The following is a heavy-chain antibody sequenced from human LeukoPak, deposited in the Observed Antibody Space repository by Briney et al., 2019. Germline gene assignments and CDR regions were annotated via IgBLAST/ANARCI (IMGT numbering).Heavy chain of an antibody. D-gene: IGHD4-17*01. V-gene: IGHV4-59*01. CDR3: AREYGDYVGNWFDP. Sequence: SEPLSLTCTVSGGPISSYYWSWIPQPPGKGLEWIGYIYYSGSTNYNPSLKSRVTISVDTSKNQFSLKLSSVTAADTAVYYCAREYGDYVGNWFDPWGQGTLVTVSS. CDR1: GGPISSYY. CDR2: IYYSGST. J-gene: IGHJ5*02.